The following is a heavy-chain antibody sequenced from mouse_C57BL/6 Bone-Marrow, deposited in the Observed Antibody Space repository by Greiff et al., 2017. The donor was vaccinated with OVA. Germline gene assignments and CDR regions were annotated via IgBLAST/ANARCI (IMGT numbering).Heavy chain of an antibody. D-gene: IGHD2-1*01. CDR1: GYTFTSYW. V-gene: IGHV1-72*01. CDR3: ARRGDPLLPFAY. CDR2: IDPNSGGT. J-gene: IGHJ3*01. Sequence: VQLQQPGAELVKPGASVKLSCKASGYTFTSYWMHWVKQRPGRGLEWIGRIDPNSGGTKYNEKFTSKATLTVAQPSTTAYMQLSRLTSEDSAVYYCARRGDPLLPFAYWGQGTLVTVSA.